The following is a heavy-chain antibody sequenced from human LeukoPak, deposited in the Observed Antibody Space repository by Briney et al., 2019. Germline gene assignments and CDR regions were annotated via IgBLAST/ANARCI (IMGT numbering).Heavy chain of an antibody. CDR1: GFTFSSYA. D-gene: IGHD6-19*01. CDR2: ISGSGGTT. J-gene: IGHJ4*02. Sequence: PGGSLTLSCAASGFTFSSYAMSWVRQAPGKGLEWVSYISGSGGTTSYADSVKGRVTISRDNSKNTLYLQMNSLRAEDTAVYYCAKRDSSGSLPRLFDYWGQGTLVTVSS. V-gene: IGHV3-23*01. CDR3: AKRDSSGSLPRLFDY.